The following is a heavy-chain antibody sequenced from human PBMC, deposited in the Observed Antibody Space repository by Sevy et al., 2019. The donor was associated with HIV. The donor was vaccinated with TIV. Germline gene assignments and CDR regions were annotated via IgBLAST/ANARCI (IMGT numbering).Heavy chain of an antibody. CDR2: IYYTGRT. Sequence: SETLSLTCTVSGGSISSGAYYWSWIRQHPGTGLECIGYIYYTGRTYHNPSLRSRVTMSVDTSKNQFSLRLSSVTAADTAVYYCARNKSRREGEYWFDPWGQGTLVIVSS. V-gene: IGHV4-31*03. CDR1: GGSISSGAYY. CDR3: ARNKSRREGEYWFDP. J-gene: IGHJ5*02. D-gene: IGHD1-26*01.